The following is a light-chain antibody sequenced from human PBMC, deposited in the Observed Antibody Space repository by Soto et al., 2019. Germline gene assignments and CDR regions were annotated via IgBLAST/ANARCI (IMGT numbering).Light chain of an antibody. J-gene: IGKJ1*01. CDR1: QSISQW. CDR3: QQYNGYSWT. CDR2: DAS. V-gene: IGKV1-5*01. Sequence: DIQMTQSPSTLSASVGDRVAITCRASQSISQWVAWYQQKPGRAPELLIYDASKLKSGVPSRFSGSGSGTEFSLNITSLQPDDSAMYYCQQYNGYSWTFGRGTKVEIK.